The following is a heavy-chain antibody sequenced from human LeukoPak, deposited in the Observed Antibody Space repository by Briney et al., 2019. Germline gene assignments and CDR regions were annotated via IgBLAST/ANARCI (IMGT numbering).Heavy chain of an antibody. J-gene: IGHJ6*03. D-gene: IGHD3-10*01. CDR3: ARRGVDPYYYYYMDV. V-gene: IGHV4-39*01. Sequence: SETLSLTCSVSSGSIRNSNYFWGWIRQPPGKGLEWIGSIFYSGSTYYNPSLKSRVTISVDTSKNQFSLKLSSVTAADTAVYYCARRGVDPYYYYYMDVWGKGTTVTISS. CDR1: SGSIRNSNYF. CDR2: IFYSGST.